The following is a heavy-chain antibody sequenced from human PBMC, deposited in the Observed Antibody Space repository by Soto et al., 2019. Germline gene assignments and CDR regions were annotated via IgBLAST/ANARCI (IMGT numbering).Heavy chain of an antibody. J-gene: IGHJ3*02. CDR2: TYYRSKWYN. V-gene: IGHV6-1*01. D-gene: IGHD2-15*01. CDR3: ARAAYCSGGSCSRSGASDI. Sequence: SQTLSLTCAISGDSVPSNSAAWNRIRQSPSRGLEWLGRTYYRSKWYNDYAVSVKSRITINPDTSKNQFSLQLNSGTPEDTAVYYCARAAYCSGGSCSRSGASDIWGQGTMVTVSS. CDR1: GDSVPSNSAA.